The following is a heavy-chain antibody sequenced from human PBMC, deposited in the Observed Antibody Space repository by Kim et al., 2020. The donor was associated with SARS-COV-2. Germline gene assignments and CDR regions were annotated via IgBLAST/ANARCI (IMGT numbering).Heavy chain of an antibody. CDR3: ARDCCSGNWFYS. CDR1: TFNVGSNY. V-gene: IGHV3-53*01. J-gene: IGHJ5*01. Sequence: GGSLRLSCAASTFNVGSNYMCWVRQAPGKGLEWVSLIHINGSTYYADSVKGRFTISRDNSKNTLSLQMNSLRAEDTAVYYCARDCCSGNWFYSWGQGTLVTVSS. D-gene: IGHD2-15*01. CDR2: IHINGST.